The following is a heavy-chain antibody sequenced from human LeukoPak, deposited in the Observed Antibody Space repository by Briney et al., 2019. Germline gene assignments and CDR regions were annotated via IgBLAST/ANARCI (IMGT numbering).Heavy chain of an antibody. CDR3: ARGRLTTDWFGP. CDR2: IYYSGST. J-gene: IGHJ5*02. V-gene: IGHV4-39*07. Sequence: PSETLSLTCTVSGGSISSSSYYWGWIRQPPGKGLEWIGSIYYSGSTYYNPSLKSRVTISVDTSKNQFSLKLSSVTAADTAVYYCARGRLTTDWFGPWGQGTLVTVSS. CDR1: GGSISSSSYY. D-gene: IGHD3-22*01.